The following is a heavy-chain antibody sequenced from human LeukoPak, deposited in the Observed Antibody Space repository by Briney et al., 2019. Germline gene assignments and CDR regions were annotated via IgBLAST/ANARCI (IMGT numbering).Heavy chain of an antibody. CDR3: ARAITLSWFDP. CDR1: GGSISSGGYY. V-gene: IGHV4-31*03. Sequence: SETLSLTCTVSGGSISSGGYYWSWIRQHPGKGLEWIGYIYYSGSTYYNPSLRSRVTISVDTSKNQFSLKLSSVTAADTAVYYCARAITLSWFDPWGQGTLVAVSS. D-gene: IGHD3-22*01. J-gene: IGHJ5*02. CDR2: IYYSGST.